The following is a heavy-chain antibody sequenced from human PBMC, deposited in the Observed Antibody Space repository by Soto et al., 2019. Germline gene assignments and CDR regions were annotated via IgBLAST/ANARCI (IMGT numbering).Heavy chain of an antibody. CDR3: AGPPELTRIYYYYGRDV. Sequence: QVQLVQSGAEVKKPGSSVKVSCKASGGTFSSYAISWVRQAPGQGLEWMGGIIPIFGTANYAQKFQGRVTITADESKSTAYMELSSLRSEDTAVYYCAGPPELTRIYYYYGRDVWGQGTTVTVSS. D-gene: IGHD1-7*01. J-gene: IGHJ6*02. CDR2: IIPIFGTA. CDR1: GGTFSSYA. V-gene: IGHV1-69*12.